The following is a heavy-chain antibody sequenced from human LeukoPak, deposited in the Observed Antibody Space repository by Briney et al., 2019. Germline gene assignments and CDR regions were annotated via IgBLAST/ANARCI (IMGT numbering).Heavy chain of an antibody. D-gene: IGHD3-3*02. CDR2: IRNKPSNYAT. V-gene: IGHV3-73*01. CDR1: GFTFSGAA. CDR3: TRLRLAGGAMDV. Sequence: AGSLRLSCAASGFTFSGAAMHWVRQASGKGLEWVGRIRNKPSNYATAYAASVKGRFTISRDDSKNTAYLQMNSLKTEDTAVYYCTRLRLAGGAMDVWGQGTTVTVSS. J-gene: IGHJ6*02.